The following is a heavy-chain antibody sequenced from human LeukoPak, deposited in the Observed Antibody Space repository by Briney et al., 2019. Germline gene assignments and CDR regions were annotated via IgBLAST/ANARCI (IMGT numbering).Heavy chain of an antibody. V-gene: IGHV3-23*01. CDR3: ARGVSGWYFSAFDI. CDR1: GFTFSSYA. Sequence: GGSLRLSCAASGFTFSSYAMSWVRQAPGKGLEWVSAISGSGGSTYYADSVKGRFTISRDNSKNTLYLQMNSLRAEDTALYYCARGVSGWYFSAFDIWGQGTMVTVSS. D-gene: IGHD6-19*01. CDR2: ISGSGGST. J-gene: IGHJ3*02.